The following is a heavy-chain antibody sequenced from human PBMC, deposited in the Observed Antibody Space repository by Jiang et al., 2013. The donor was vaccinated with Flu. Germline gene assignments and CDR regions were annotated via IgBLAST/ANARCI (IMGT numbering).Heavy chain of an antibody. J-gene: IGHJ4*02. D-gene: IGHD6-19*01. CDR3: AKDISVAGVGLDY. CDR2: ISWNSGSI. Sequence: SGGGLVQPGRSLRLSCAASGFTFDDYAMHWVRQAPGKGLEWISGISWNSGSIGYADSVKGRFTISRDNAKESLFLQMDSLRAEDTAVYYCAKDISVAGVGLDYWGQGTLVTVSS. CDR1: GFTFDDYA. V-gene: IGHV3-9*01.